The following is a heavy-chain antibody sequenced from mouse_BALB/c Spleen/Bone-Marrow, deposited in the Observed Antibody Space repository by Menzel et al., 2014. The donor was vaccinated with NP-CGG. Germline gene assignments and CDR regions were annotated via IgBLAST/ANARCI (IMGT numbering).Heavy chain of an antibody. CDR3: ARISFFGRDY. D-gene: IGHD1-1*01. CDR1: GYTFTNYW. V-gene: IGHV1-7*01. J-gene: IGHJ2*01. Sequence: QVQLKQSGAELAKPGASVKMSCKASGYTFTNYWMHWVKQRPGQGLEWIGYINPSTGYTEYNQKFKDKATMTADKSSSTAYMQLSSLTSEDSAVSYSARISFFGRDYWVPCSPLPFSS. CDR2: INPSTGYT.